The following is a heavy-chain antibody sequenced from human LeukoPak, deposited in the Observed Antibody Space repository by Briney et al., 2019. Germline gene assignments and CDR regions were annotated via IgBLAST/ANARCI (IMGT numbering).Heavy chain of an antibody. CDR1: GFPFDDYG. V-gene: IGHV3-21*01. CDR3: ARTYYDILTGYNPYFDY. D-gene: IGHD3-9*01. J-gene: IGHJ4*02. CDR2: ITASSTAI. Sequence: GGSLRLSCAASGFPFDDYGMSWVRQAPGKGLEWVSSITASSTAIYSADSVKGRFTISRDNAKNFLYLQMNSLRAEDTAVYYCARTYYDILTGYNPYFDYWGQGILVTVSS.